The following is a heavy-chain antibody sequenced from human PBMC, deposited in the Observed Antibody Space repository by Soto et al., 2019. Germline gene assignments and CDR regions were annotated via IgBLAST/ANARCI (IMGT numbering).Heavy chain of an antibody. D-gene: IGHD2-21*02. CDR2: TYYRSKWYN. CDR1: GDSVSSNSAA. CDR3: ARDRIQCGGDCTYYFDY. V-gene: IGHV6-1*01. J-gene: IGHJ4*02. Sequence: QVQLQQSGPGLVKPSQTLSLTCAISGDSVSSNSAAWNWIRQSPSRGLEWLGRTYYRSKWYNDYAVSVKSRITIKPDTSKNQFSLQLNSVTPEDTAVYYCARDRIQCGGDCTYYFDYWGQGTLVTVSS.